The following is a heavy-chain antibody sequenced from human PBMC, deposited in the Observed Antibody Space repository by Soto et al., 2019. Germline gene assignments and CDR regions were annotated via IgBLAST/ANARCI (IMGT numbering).Heavy chain of an antibody. D-gene: IGHD3-10*01. CDR2: IYYSGST. J-gene: IGHJ6*02. V-gene: IGHV4-59*12. Sequence: SETLSLTCTVSGGSISSYYWSWIRQPPGKGLEWIGYIYYSGSTNYNPSLKSRVTISVDTSKNQFSLKLSSVTAADTAVYYCARDRLSLIRGVPHYDGIDVWGQGTTVTVSS. CDR3: ARDRLSLIRGVPHYDGIDV. CDR1: GGSISSYY.